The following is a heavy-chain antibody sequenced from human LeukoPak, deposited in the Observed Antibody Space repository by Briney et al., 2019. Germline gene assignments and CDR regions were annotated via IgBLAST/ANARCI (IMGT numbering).Heavy chain of an antibody. CDR1: GGSFSGYY. D-gene: IGHD3-10*01. Sequence: PSQTLSLTCAVYGGSFSGYYWSWIRQPPGKGLEWIGEINHSGSTNYNPSLKSRVNIPVDTSKNQFSLKLSSVTAADTAVYYCARGDSSGRGYYYYMDVWGKGTTVSVSS. CDR3: ARGDSSGRGYYYYMDV. J-gene: IGHJ6*03. CDR2: INHSGST. V-gene: IGHV4-34*01.